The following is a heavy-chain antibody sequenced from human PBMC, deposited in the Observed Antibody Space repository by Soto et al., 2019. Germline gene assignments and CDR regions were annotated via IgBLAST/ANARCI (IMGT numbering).Heavy chain of an antibody. CDR2: IYYSGST. V-gene: IGHV4-30-4*01. CDR1: GGSIGSGDFY. CDR3: ARADDFSDRFDY. Sequence: PSETVSLTXTVSGGSIGSGDFYWSWIRQPPGEGLELIGNIYYSGSTYYDPSLRSRAIMSVDTSQNQFSLKLSSLTAADTAVYFCARADDFSDRFDYWGQGALVTVSS. D-gene: IGHD4-17*01. J-gene: IGHJ4*02.